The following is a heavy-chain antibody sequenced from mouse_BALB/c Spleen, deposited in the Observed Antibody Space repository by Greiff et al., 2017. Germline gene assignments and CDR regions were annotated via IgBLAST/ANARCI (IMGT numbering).Heavy chain of an antibody. CDR3: TRDSFMDY. CDR1: GFTFSSYT. Sequence: EVQRVESGGGLVKPGGSLKLSCAASGFTFSSYTMSWVRQTPEKRLEWVATISSGGSYTYYPDSVKGRFTISRDNAKNTLYLQMSSLKSEDTAMYYCTRDSFMDYWGQGTSVTVSS. CDR2: ISSGGSYT. V-gene: IGHV5-6-4*01. J-gene: IGHJ4*01.